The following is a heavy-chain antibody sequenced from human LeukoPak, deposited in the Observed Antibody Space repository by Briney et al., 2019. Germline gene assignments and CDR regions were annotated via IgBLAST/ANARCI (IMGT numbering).Heavy chain of an antibody. Sequence: GGSLRLSCAASGFTFSNYGMSWVRQAQGKGLEWVSGISGSGHRSYYADSVKGRFTISRDNSKSTLYLQMNSLRAEDTAVYYCAKDWGEYFDYVWGSFTSFDSWGQGTLVTVSS. J-gene: IGHJ4*02. CDR3: AKDWGEYFDYVWGSFTSFDS. CDR1: GFTFSNYG. V-gene: IGHV3-23*01. D-gene: IGHD3-16*01. CDR2: ISGSGHRS.